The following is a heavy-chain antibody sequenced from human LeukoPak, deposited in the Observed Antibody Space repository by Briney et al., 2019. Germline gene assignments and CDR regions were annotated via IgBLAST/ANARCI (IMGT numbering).Heavy chain of an antibody. CDR2: INSNSGGT. J-gene: IGHJ4*02. D-gene: IGHD2-2*01. CDR1: GYTFTCYY. Sequence: ASVKVSCKASGYTFTCYYMHWVRQAPGQEREWVGWINSNSGGTNYAQKFQGRVTITRDTSISTAYMELSRLRSDDTAVYYCARDSIYCSSTSCSHILDYWGQGTLVTVSS. V-gene: IGHV1-2*02. CDR3: ARDSIYCSSTSCSHILDY.